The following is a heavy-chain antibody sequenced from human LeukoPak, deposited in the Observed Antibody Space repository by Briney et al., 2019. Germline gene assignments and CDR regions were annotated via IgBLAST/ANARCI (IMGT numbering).Heavy chain of an antibody. V-gene: IGHV3-23*01. D-gene: IGHD2-21*01. CDR3: VRHDSFIPF. J-gene: IGHJ4*02. CDR1: GFTFTNYA. Sequence: PGGSLRPSCAASGFTFTNYAMTWVRQAPGKGLEWVSSISDTYATTYYTDSVKGRCTISRDNSKNTVYLQLNNLRAEDTAVYFCVRHDSFIPFWGQGTLVTVSS. CDR2: ISDTYATT.